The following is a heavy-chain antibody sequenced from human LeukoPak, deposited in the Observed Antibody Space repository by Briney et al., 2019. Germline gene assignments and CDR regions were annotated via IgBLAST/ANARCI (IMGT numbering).Heavy chain of an antibody. V-gene: IGHV3-33*01. CDR3: ARGAAAADFDY. Sequence: PGGSLRLSCAASGFAFSSYGMHWVRQAPGKGPEWVAVIWYDGSNKYYADSVKGRFTISRDNSKNTLYLQMNSLRAEDTAVYYCARGAAAADFDYWGQGTLVTVSS. J-gene: IGHJ4*02. CDR1: GFAFSSYG. CDR2: IWYDGSNK. D-gene: IGHD6-13*01.